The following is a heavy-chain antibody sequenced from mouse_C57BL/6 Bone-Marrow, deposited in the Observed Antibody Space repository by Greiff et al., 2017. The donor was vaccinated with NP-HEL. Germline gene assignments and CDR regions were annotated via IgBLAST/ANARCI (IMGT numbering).Heavy chain of an antibody. V-gene: IGHV1-69*01. CDR2: IDPSDSYT. Sequence: QVQLQQPGAKLVMPGASVKLSCKASGYTFTSYWMHWVKQRPGQGLEWIGEIDPSDSYTNYNQKFKGKSTLTVDKSSSTAYMQLSSLTSEDSAVYYCARRENWGTGTTVTVSS. CDR3: ARREN. CDR1: GYTFTSYW. J-gene: IGHJ1*03.